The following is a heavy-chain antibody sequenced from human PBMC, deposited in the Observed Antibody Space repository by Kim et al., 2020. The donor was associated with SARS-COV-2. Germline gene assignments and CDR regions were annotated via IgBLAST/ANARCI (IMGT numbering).Heavy chain of an antibody. CDR1: GFTFSSYW. D-gene: IGHD3-10*01. Sequence: GGSLRLSCAASGFTFSSYWMHWVRQAPGKGLVWVSRINSDGSSTSYADSVKGRFTISRDNAKNSLYLQMNSLRAEDTAVYYCARRAFYYGSGSYAFDIWGQGTMVTVSS. J-gene: IGHJ3*02. V-gene: IGHV3-74*01. CDR2: INSDGSST. CDR3: ARRAFYYGSGSYAFDI.